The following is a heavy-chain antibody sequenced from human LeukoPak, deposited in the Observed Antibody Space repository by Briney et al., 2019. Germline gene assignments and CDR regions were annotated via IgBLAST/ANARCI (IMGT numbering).Heavy chain of an antibody. CDR3: ARLLPTGGGYNYGRNAFDI. Sequence: GESLKISCKGSGYSFTTYWIAWLRQMPGKGLEWMGIIYPGDSDTRYSPSFQGQVTISADKSISTAYLQWSSLKASDTAMCYCARLLPTGGGYNYGRNAFDIWGQGTMVTVSS. CDR1: GYSFTTYW. J-gene: IGHJ3*02. CDR2: IYPGDSDT. V-gene: IGHV5-51*01. D-gene: IGHD5-18*01.